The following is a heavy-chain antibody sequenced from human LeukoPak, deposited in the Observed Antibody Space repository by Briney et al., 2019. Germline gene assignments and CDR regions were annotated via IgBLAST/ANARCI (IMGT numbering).Heavy chain of an antibody. V-gene: IGHV1-46*01. Sequence: ASVKVSCKASGYTFTDYYLHWVRQAPGQGLEWMGIINPSGGSTSYAQKFQGRVTMTRDTSTSTVYMELSSLRSEDTAVYYCAREGMVRGVIPHYYYGMDVWGQGTTVTVSS. CDR3: AREGMVRGVIPHYYYGMDV. D-gene: IGHD3-10*01. J-gene: IGHJ6*02. CDR1: GYTFTDYY. CDR2: INPSGGST.